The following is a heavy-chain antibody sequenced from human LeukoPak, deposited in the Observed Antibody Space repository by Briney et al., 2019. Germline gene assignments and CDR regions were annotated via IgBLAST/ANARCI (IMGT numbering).Heavy chain of an antibody. J-gene: IGHJ3*02. D-gene: IGHD4-17*01. V-gene: IGHV3-30*04. CDR1: GFTFSSYA. Sequence: PGRSLRLSCAASGFTFSSYAMHWVRQAPGKGLEWVAVISYDGSNKYYADSVKGRFTISRDNSKNTLYLQMNSLRAEDTAVYYCARDKGGDYGDYSGAFDIWGQGTMVTVSS. CDR2: ISYDGSNK. CDR3: ARDKGGDYGDYSGAFDI.